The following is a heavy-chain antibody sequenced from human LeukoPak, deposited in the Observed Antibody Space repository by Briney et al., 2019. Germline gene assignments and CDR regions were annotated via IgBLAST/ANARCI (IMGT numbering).Heavy chain of an antibody. CDR3: ARGPYSYDSSGAFDI. Sequence: SQTLSLTCTVSGDSISSGDYYWSWIRQPAGKGLEWIGRISSSGSTNYNPSLKSRVTISVDTSKNQFSLKLSSVTAADTAVYFCARGPYSYDSSGAFDIWGQGTTVTVSS. V-gene: IGHV4-61*02. D-gene: IGHD3-22*01. J-gene: IGHJ3*02. CDR2: ISSSGST. CDR1: GDSISSGDYY.